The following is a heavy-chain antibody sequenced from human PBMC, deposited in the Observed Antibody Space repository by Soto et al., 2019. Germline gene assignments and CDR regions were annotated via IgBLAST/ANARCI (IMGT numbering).Heavy chain of an antibody. V-gene: IGHV3-30*18. CDR1: GFTFSSYG. CDR3: AKDLYYDFWSGYPNTGYYYYGMDV. D-gene: IGHD3-3*01. Sequence: QVQLVESGGGVVQPGRSLRLSCAASGFTFSSYGMHWVRQAPGKGLEWVAVISYDGSNKYYADSVKGRFTISRDNSKNTLYLQMNRLRAEDTAVYYCAKDLYYDFWSGYPNTGYYYYGMDVWGQGTTVTVSS. CDR2: ISYDGSNK. J-gene: IGHJ6*02.